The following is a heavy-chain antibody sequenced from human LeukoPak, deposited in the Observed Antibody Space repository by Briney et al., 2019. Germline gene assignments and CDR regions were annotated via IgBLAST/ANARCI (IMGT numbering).Heavy chain of an antibody. CDR1: GFTFSSYG. Sequence: GGSLRLSCAASGFTFSSYGMHWVRQAPGKGLEWVAFIRYDGSNQYYADSVKGRFTISRDNSKNTLYLQMNSLRAEDTAVYYCAKEERGSGGAFDIWGQGTMVTVSS. D-gene: IGHD6-25*01. J-gene: IGHJ3*02. V-gene: IGHV3-30*02. CDR3: AKEERGSGGAFDI. CDR2: IRYDGSNQ.